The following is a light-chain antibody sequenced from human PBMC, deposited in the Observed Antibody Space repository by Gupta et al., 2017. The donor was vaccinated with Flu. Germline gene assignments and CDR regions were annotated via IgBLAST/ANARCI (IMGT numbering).Light chain of an antibody. CDR2: EVS. J-gene: IGLJ1*01. CDR1: SSDVGVYNY. Sequence: QSALTQPPSASRSRVLAVTIPCTGTSSDVGVYNYFSWHQPHTGNAPKLMIYEVSKRPSGLPDRFSGTKSGNTASLTVSGLQAEDEADYYCSSYAGSNNRYVFGTGTKVTVL. CDR3: SSYAGSNNRYV. V-gene: IGLV2-8*01.